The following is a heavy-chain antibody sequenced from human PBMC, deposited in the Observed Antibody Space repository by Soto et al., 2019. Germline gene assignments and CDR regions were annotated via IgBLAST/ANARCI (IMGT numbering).Heavy chain of an antibody. CDR1: GGSISSYY. CDR3: VRDRPTSSIAARLWNYYSYGMDV. Sequence: PSETLSLTCTVSGGSISSYYWSWIRQPAGKGLEWIGRIYTSGSTNYNPSLKSRVTMSVDTSKNQFSLKLSSVTAADTAVYYCVRDRPTSSIAARLWNYYSYGMDVWGQGTTVTVSS. J-gene: IGHJ6*02. D-gene: IGHD6-6*01. V-gene: IGHV4-4*07. CDR2: IYTSGST.